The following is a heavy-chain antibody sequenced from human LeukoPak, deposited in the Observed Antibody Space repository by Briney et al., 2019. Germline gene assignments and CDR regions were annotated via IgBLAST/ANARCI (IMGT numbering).Heavy chain of an antibody. D-gene: IGHD6-13*01. CDR1: GDSVSSNSAA. V-gene: IGHV6-1*01. CDR2: TYYRSKWYN. CDR3: ARAPPRGGQQKRNYFDY. Sequence: SQTLSLTCAISGDSVSSNSAAWNWIRQSPSRGLEWLGRTYYRSKWYNDYAVSVKSRITINPHTSKNQFSLQLNSVTPEDTAVYYCARAPPRGGQQKRNYFDYWGQGTLVTVSS. J-gene: IGHJ4*02.